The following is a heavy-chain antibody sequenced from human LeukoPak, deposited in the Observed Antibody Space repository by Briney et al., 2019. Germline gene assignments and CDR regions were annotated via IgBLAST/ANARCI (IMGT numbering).Heavy chain of an antibody. CDR2: IYHSGST. V-gene: IGHV4-38-2*02. CDR3: ARDGGRDWFDP. D-gene: IGHD6-25*01. CDR1: GYSISSGYY. Sequence: PSETLSLTCAVSGYSISSGYYWGWIRQPPGKGLEWIGSIYHSGSTYYNPSLKNRVTISVDTSKNQFSLKLSSVTAADTAVYYCARDGGRDWFDPWGQGTLVTVSS. J-gene: IGHJ5*02.